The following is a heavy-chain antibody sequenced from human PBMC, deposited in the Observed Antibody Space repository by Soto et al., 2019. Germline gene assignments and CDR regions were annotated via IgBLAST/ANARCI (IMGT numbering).Heavy chain of an antibody. CDR3: ATCFGSRSRGFDY. V-gene: IGHV1-69*02. Sequence: QVQLVQSGAEVKKPGSSVKGSCKASGDTFNFYTFNWVRHAPGLGLEWMGRFNPILSFSNSALKFQGRVTLTADKSTSTAYMVLSSLRSEDTAIYYCATCFGSRSRGFDYWGQGALVTVSS. CDR2: FNPILSFS. J-gene: IGHJ4*02. D-gene: IGHD3-10*01. CDR1: GDTFNFYT.